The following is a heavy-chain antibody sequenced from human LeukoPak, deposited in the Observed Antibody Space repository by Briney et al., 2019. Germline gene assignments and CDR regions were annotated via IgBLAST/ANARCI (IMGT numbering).Heavy chain of an antibody. V-gene: IGHV4-59*08. D-gene: IGHD3-22*01. CDR2: IYYSGST. CDR1: GGSISSYY. Sequence: SETLSLTCTVSGGSISSYYWSWIRQPPGKGLQWIGYIYYSGSTNYNPPLKSRVTISVDTSKNQFSLKLSSVTAADTAVYYCARHFYSSGYYSDGDWFDPWGQGTLVTVSS. CDR3: ARHFYSSGYYSDGDWFDP. J-gene: IGHJ5*02.